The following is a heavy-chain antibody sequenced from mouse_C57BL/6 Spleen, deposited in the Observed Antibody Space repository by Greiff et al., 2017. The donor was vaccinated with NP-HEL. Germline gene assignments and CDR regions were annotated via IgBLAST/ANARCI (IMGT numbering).Heavy chain of an antibody. CDR2: IYPGSGST. CDR3: ARRAYYSNSEDY. V-gene: IGHV1-55*01. J-gene: IGHJ2*01. Sequence: VQLQQPGAELVKPGASVKMSCKASGYTFTSYWITWVKQRPGQGLEWIGDIYPGSGSTNYNEKFKSKATLTVDTSSSSAYLQLSSLSSEDSAVYSCARRAYYSNSEDYWGQGTTLTVSS. D-gene: IGHD2-5*01. CDR1: GYTFTSYW.